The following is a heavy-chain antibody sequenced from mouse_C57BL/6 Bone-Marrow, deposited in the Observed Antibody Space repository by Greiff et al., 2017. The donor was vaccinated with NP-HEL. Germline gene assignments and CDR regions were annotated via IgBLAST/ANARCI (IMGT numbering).Heavy chain of an antibody. J-gene: IGHJ2*01. CDR1: GYAFSSYW. V-gene: IGHV1-80*01. CDR3: GPGYYLDY. Sequence: VQRVESGAELVKPGASVKISCKASGYAFSSYWMNWVKQRPGKGLEWIGQIYPGDGDTNYNGKFKGKATLTADKSSSTAYMQLSSLTSEDSAVYFCGPGYYLDYWGQGTTLTVSS. CDR2: IYPGDGDT.